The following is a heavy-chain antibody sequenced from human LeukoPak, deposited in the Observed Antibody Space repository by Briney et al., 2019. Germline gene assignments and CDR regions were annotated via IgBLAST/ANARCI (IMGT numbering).Heavy chain of an antibody. CDR1: GFTISSYW. CDR2: IRQDGREK. D-gene: IGHD5-24*01. V-gene: IGHV3-7*01. Sequence: PGRSLRLSCAASGFTISSYWVNWVRQAPGKGLEWVANIRQDGREKYYVDSVKGRFTISRDNAKNSLYLQMNSLRAEDTAVYYCTKEGRWLQFRGYYFDYWGQGTLVTVSS. CDR3: TKEGRWLQFRGYYFDY. J-gene: IGHJ4*02.